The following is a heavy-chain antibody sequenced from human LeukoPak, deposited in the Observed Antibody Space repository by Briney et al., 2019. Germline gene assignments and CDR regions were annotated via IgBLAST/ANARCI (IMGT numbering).Heavy chain of an antibody. J-gene: IGHJ4*02. CDR2: FDPEEGEK. D-gene: IGHD3-10*01. Sequence: ASVKVSCKVSGYTLTELSVHWVRQAPGKGLEWMGGFDPEEGEKIYAQKFQGRVTTTEDTSTDTAYMELSSLRSEDTAVYYCARGSLPLDYWGQGTLVTVSS. V-gene: IGHV1-24*01. CDR1: GYTLTELS. CDR3: ARGSLPLDY.